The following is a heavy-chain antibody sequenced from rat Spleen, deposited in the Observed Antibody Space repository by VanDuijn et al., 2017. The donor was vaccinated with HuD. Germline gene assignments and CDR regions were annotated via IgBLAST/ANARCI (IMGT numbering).Heavy chain of an antibody. CDR3: TTTWNFNY. CDR2: ISYEGSST. Sequence: EVQLVESGGGLVQPGRSMKLSCAASGFTFSDYYMAWVRQAPKKGLEWVASISYEGSSTYYGDSVKGRFTISRDNAKNTLYLQMDSLRSEDTATYFCTTTWNFNYWGQGVMVTVSS. D-gene: IGHD1-10*01. V-gene: IGHV5-22*01. J-gene: IGHJ2*01. CDR1: GFTFSDYY.